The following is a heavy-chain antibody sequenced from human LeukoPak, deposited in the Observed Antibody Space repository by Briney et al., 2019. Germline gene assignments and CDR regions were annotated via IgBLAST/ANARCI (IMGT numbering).Heavy chain of an antibody. Sequence: PGGSLRLSCAASGFTFSSYGMSWVRQAPGKGLEWVSVISGSGGSTYYADSVKGRFTISRDNSKNTLYLQMNSLRAEDTAVYYCAKRGSLGSSPRLCYFDYWGQGTLVTVSS. J-gene: IGHJ4*02. D-gene: IGHD3-16*01. CDR2: ISGSGGST. CDR1: GFTFSSYG. CDR3: AKRGSLGSSPRLCYFDY. V-gene: IGHV3-23*01.